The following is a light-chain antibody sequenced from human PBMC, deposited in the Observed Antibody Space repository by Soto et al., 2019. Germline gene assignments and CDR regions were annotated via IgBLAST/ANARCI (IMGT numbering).Light chain of an antibody. Sequence: ESVLTQSPATLALSPGERATRSCRASPSVSNSLAWYQHKPGQAPRLLIYDASNRATGVPTRFSGSGSGTDFTLTISSLEPEDFAVYYCQQRNQWPPVTFGGGTKGDIK. V-gene: IGKV3-11*01. CDR2: DAS. CDR1: PSVSNS. J-gene: IGKJ4*01. CDR3: QQRNQWPPVT.